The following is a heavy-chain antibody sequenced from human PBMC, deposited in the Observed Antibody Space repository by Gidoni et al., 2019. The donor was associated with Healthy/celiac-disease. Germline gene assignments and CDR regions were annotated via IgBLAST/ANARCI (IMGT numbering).Heavy chain of an antibody. J-gene: IGHJ6*02. V-gene: IGHV3-49*03. CDR1: GFTFGDYA. CDR3: TRDPSPYSSSWALYYYGMDV. D-gene: IGHD6-13*01. Sequence: EVQLVESGGGLVQPGRSLRLSCTASGFTFGDYAMSWFRQAPGKGLELVGFIRSKAYGGTTEYAASVKGRFTISRDDSKSIAYLQMNSLKTEDTAVYYCTRDPSPYSSSWALYYYGMDVWGQGTTVTVSS. CDR2: IRSKAYGGTT.